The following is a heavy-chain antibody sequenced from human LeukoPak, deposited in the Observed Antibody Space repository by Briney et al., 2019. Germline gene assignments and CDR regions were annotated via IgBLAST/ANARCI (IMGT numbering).Heavy chain of an antibody. CDR2: IYYTGTT. CDR3: ARQFYASPPGLDN. Sequence: SQTLSLTCTVSGGSISISDYYWSWIRQPPGKSLEWVGFIYYTGTTYNSPSLKSRATISLDTSKNQFSLKMSSVTAADTAVYYCARQFYASPPGLDNWGQGILVTVSS. J-gene: IGHJ4*02. V-gene: IGHV4-30-4*01. D-gene: IGHD5/OR15-5a*01. CDR1: GGSISISDYY.